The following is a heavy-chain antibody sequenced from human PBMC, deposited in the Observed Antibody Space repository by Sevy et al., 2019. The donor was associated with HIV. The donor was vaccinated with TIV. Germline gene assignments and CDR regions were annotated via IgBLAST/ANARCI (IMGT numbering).Heavy chain of an antibody. CDR3: ARHVRGYCSSNSCYAGASARSYYMDV. V-gene: IGHV4-39*01. D-gene: IGHD2-2*01. CDR2: IYYSGST. J-gene: IGHJ6*03. CDR1: GGSISSSSYY. Sequence: SETLSLTCTVSGGSISSSSYYWGWIRQPPGKGLEWIGSIYYSGSTYYNPSLKSRVTISFDTSKNQFSLMLSSVTADDTAVYYCARHVRGYCSSNSCYAGASARSYYMDVWGKGTTVTVSS.